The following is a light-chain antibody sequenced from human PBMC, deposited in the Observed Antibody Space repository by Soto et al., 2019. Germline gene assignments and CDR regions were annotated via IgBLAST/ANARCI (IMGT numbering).Light chain of an antibody. CDR2: GAS. J-gene: IGKJ5*01. Sequence: EIVMTQSPATLSVSPGESATLSCRASQSLGSNLAWYQQKPGQAPRLLIYGASTRATGVPARFTGSESGTEFTLTISSLQSEEFAVYYWQQDNNWPLFGQGTRLEIK. CDR1: QSLGSN. V-gene: IGKV3-15*01. CDR3: QQDNNWPL.